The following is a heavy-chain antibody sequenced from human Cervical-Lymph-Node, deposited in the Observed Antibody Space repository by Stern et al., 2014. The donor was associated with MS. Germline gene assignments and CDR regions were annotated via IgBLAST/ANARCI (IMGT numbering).Heavy chain of an antibody. Sequence: VHLEESGAELKKPGSSVNVSCKASGDTFINIDISWVRQDPGQGPEWLGGITPLVGAANYAQMFQGRVTFAADESTSTIYMELSSLTSEDTAVYYCARHQGGIAAYWGQGTLVSVSS. CDR2: ITPLVGAA. V-gene: IGHV1-69*01. D-gene: IGHD6-13*01. J-gene: IGHJ4*02. CDR1: GDTFINID. CDR3: ARHQGGIAAY.